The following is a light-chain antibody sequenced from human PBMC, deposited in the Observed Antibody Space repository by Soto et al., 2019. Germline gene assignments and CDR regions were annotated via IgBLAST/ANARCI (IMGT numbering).Light chain of an antibody. CDR2: DAS. CDR1: QSVKSR. CDR3: KQYNNWPPIT. V-gene: IGKV3-15*01. J-gene: IGKJ5*01. Sequence: ETVMTQSPATLSVSPGEMATLSCRSSQSVKSRLAWYQQKPGQAPRILIYDASTRDTDIQARFSGSGSWTEFTLTISSLHSEDLAVYYCKQYNNWPPITFGQGTRLEIK.